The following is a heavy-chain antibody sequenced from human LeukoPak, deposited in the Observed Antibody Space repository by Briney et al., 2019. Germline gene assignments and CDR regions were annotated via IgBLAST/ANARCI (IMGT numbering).Heavy chain of an antibody. CDR2: IYYSGST. CDR3: AKVTVATILNYYDSSGAFDY. J-gene: IGHJ4*02. CDR1: GGSISSGGYY. D-gene: IGHD3-22*01. V-gene: IGHV4-31*03. Sequence: PSETLSLTCTVSGGSISSGGYYWSWIRQHPGKGLEWIGYIYYSGSTYYSPSLKSRVTISVDTSKNQFSLKLSSVTAADTAVYYCAKVTVATILNYYDSSGAFDYWGQGTLVTVSS.